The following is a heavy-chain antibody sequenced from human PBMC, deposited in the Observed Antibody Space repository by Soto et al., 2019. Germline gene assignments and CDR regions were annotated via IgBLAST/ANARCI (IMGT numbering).Heavy chain of an antibody. D-gene: IGHD2-15*01. J-gene: IGHJ5*01. CDR1: GGTFNNYP. Sequence: QVQLVQSGAEVRKPGSSVKVSCKGSGGTFNNYPISWVRQAPGRGPEWMGGIIPILGTAHYAQMFQDKLTISAAASTNTAYMELTNLRTEDTAMYYCAKVFCSRGSCSLDSWGHGTLVAVSS. CDR3: AKVFCSRGSCSLDS. V-gene: IGHV1-69*01. CDR2: IIPILGTA.